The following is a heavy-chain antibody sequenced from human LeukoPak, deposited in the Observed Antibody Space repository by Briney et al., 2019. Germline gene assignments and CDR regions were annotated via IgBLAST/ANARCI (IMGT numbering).Heavy chain of an antibody. CDR2: INHSGST. CDR3: ARGRQETNCSGGSCYSRRRGY. V-gene: IGHV4-34*01. J-gene: IGHJ4*02. Sequence: PSETLSPTCAVYGGSFSGYYWSWIRQPPGKGLEWIGEINHSGSTNYNPSLKSRVTISVDTSKNQFSLKLSSVTAADTAVYYCARGRQETNCSGGSCYSRRRGYWGQGTLVTVSS. D-gene: IGHD2-15*01. CDR1: GGSFSGYY.